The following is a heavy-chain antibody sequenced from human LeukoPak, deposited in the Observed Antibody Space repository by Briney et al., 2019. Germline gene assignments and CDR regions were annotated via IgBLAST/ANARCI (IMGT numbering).Heavy chain of an antibody. CDR3: ARGRKIIVY. D-gene: IGHD3-16*02. V-gene: IGHV4-59*01. J-gene: IGHJ4*02. Sequence: SETLSLTCTVSGVSINSYYWSWIRQPPGKGLEWIGYIYYSGSTNYNPSLKRRVTISVDTSKNQFSLKLNSVTAADTAVYYCARGRKIIVYWGQGTLVTVSS. CDR1: GVSINSYY. CDR2: IYYSGST.